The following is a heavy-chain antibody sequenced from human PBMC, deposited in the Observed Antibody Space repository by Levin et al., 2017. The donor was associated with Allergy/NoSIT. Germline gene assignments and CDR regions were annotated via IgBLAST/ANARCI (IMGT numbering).Heavy chain of an antibody. Sequence: GGSLRLSCKGSGYSFTSYWIGWVRQMPGKGLEWMGIIYPGDSDTRYSPSFQGQVTISADKSISTAYLQWSSLKASDTAMYYCARRTGPRGSYYYGMDVWGQGTTVTVSS. CDR2: IYPGDSDT. J-gene: IGHJ6*02. CDR1: GYSFTSYW. CDR3: ARRTGPRGSYYYGMDV. D-gene: IGHD3/OR15-3a*01. V-gene: IGHV5-51*01.